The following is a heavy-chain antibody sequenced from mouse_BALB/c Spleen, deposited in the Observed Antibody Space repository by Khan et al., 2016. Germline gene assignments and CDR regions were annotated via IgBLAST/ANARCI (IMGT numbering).Heavy chain of an antibody. Sequence: EVELVESGGGLVKPGGSLKLSCAASGFAFSSYDMSWVRQTPEKRLEWVAYISSGGGSTYYPDTVKGRFTISRDNAKNTLYLQMSSLKSEDTAMYYCARHGYDYFGYWSQGTTLTVSS. D-gene: IGHD2-2*01. CDR3: ARHGYDYFGY. J-gene: IGHJ2*01. CDR1: GFAFSSYD. CDR2: ISSGGGST. V-gene: IGHV5-12-1*01.